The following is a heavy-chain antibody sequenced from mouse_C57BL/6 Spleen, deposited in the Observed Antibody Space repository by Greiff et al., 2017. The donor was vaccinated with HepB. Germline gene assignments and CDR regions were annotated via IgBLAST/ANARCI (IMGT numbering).Heavy chain of an antibody. J-gene: IGHJ4*01. CDR2: ISSGGSYT. V-gene: IGHV5-6*01. Sequence: VQLKESGGDLVKPGGSLKLSCAASGFTFSSYGMSWVRQTPDKRLEWVATISSGGSYTYYPDSVKGRFTISRDNAKNTLYLQMSSLKSEDTAMYYCARQRPYSNYAMDYWGQGTSVTVSS. CDR1: GFTFSSYG. D-gene: IGHD2-5*01. CDR3: ARQRPYSNYAMDY.